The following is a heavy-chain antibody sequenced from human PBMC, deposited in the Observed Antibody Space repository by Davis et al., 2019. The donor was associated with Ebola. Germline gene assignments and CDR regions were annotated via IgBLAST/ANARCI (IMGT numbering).Heavy chain of an antibody. CDR1: GGSISSYY. J-gene: IGHJ4*02. CDR2: IYTSGST. V-gene: IGHV4-4*07. Sequence: PGASLRLSCTVSGGSISSYYWSWIRQPAGKGLEWIGRIYTSGSTNYNPSLKSRVTMSVDTSKNQFSLKLSSVTAADTAVYYCASSTVTTDDYWGQGTLVTVSS. CDR3: ASSTVTTDDY. D-gene: IGHD4-17*01.